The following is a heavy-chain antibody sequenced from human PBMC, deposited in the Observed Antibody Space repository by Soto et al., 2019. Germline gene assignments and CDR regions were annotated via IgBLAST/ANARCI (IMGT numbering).Heavy chain of an antibody. J-gene: IGHJ6*02. D-gene: IGHD6-13*01. CDR1: GYTFTSYG. V-gene: IGHV1-18*01. CDR2: ISAYNGNT. CDR3: ARVVAAGIYYYYGMDV. Sequence: QVQLVQSGAEVKKPGASVKVSCKASGYTFTSYGISWVRQAPGQGLEWMGWISAYNGNTNYAQKLQGRVTMTTDTATSTAYMELRSLRSDDTAVYYCARVVAAGIYYYYGMDVWGQGTTVTVSS.